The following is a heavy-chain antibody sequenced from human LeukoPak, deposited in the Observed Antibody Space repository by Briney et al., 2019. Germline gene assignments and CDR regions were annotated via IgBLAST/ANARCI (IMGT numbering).Heavy chain of an antibody. CDR2: FDPEDGET. CDR3: ATDGYSGSYSGAEYFQH. D-gene: IGHD1-26*01. J-gene: IGHJ1*01. Sequence: GASVKVSCKASGYTFTGYYMHWVRQAPGKGLEWMGGFDPEDGETIYAQKFQGRVTMTEDTSTDTAYMELSSLRSEDTAVYYCATDGYSGSYSGAEYFQHWGQGTLVTVSS. CDR1: GYTFTGYY. V-gene: IGHV1-24*01.